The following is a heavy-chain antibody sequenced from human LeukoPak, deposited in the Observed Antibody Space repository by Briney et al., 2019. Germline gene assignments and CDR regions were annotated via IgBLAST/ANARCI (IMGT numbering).Heavy chain of an antibody. Sequence: GESLKISCEGSGYRFTSYWIAWVRHMPGKGLGWLGIIYPGDSDTRYSPSFQGQVTISADKSTSTAYLQWRSLKASDTAMYYCARHSWACSGGSCHELDYWGQGTLVTVSS. CDR2: IYPGDSDT. J-gene: IGHJ4*02. V-gene: IGHV5-51*01. D-gene: IGHD2-15*01. CDR1: GYRFTSYW. CDR3: ARHSWACSGGSCHELDY.